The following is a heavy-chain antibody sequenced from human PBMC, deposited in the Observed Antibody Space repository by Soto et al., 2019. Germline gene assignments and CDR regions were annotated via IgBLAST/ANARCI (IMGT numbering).Heavy chain of an antibody. D-gene: IGHD3-10*01. CDR2: ISGSGNMP. V-gene: IGHV3-23*01. J-gene: IGHJ5*02. Sequence: EVHLLESGGGLVQPGGSLRLSCTASGFTFSNYAMTWVRQAPGKGLEWGSGISGSGNMPYYADSVRGHFTISRDNSKYTLSLRMDNLRAEDTAVYHCAKEAVEVEQVPIPGVAWGQGTLVTVSS. CDR3: AKEAVEVEQVPIPGVA. CDR1: GFTFSNYA.